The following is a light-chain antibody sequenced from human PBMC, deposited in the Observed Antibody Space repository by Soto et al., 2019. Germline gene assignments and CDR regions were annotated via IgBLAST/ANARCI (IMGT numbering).Light chain of an antibody. J-gene: IGLJ1*01. Sequence: QSVLTQPASVSGSPGQSITIPCTGTSSDVGGYNYVSWCQQHPGKAPKLMIYEVSNRPSGVSNRFSGSKSGNTASLTISGLQAEDEADYYCSSYTSSSTRVFGTGTKVTVL. V-gene: IGLV2-14*01. CDR1: SSDVGGYNY. CDR3: SSYTSSSTRV. CDR2: EVS.